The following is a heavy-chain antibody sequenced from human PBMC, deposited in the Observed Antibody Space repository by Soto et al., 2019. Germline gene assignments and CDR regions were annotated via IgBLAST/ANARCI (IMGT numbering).Heavy chain of an antibody. J-gene: IGHJ6*02. D-gene: IGHD2-15*01. CDR1: GFSLSTSGMC. Sequence: SGPTLVNPTQTLTLTCTFSGFSLSTSGMCVSWIRQPPGKALEWLALIDWDDDEYYSTSLKTRLTISKDTSKNQVVLTMTNMDPVDTATYYCAREQVVVAATPGYYYYGMDVWGQGTTVTVSS. V-gene: IGHV2-70*01. CDR2: IDWDDDE. CDR3: AREQVVVAATPGYYYYGMDV.